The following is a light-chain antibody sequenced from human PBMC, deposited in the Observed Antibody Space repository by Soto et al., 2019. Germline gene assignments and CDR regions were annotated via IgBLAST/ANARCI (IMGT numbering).Light chain of an antibody. CDR3: QQRNVWPPIT. J-gene: IGKJ5*01. CDR2: GAS. CDR1: QSVRSRY. Sequence: ETVLTQSPGTLSLSPGERATLSCRASQSVRSRYLAWYQQKPGQAPRLLISGASSRATGIPDRFSGSGSGTDFTLTVSRLEPEDFAVYYCQQRNVWPPITFGQGTRLEIK. V-gene: IGKV3D-20*02.